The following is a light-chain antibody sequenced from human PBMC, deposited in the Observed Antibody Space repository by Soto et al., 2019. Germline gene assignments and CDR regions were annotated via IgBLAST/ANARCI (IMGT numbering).Light chain of an antibody. CDR3: ETWDDSLNGAV. V-gene: IGLV1-44*01. CDR2: NNS. Sequence: QSVLTQAPSASGTPGQRVTISCSGSSSNIGTNNVNWYQQLPGTAPKLLIYNNSQRPSGVPVRFSGSKSGTSASLAISGLQSEDEADYYCETWDDSLNGAVFGGGTQLTVL. CDR1: SSNIGTNN. J-gene: IGLJ7*01.